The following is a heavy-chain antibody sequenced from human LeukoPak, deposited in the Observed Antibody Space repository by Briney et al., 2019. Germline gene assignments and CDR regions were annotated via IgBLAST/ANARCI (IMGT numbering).Heavy chain of an antibody. CDR1: GGSFSGYY. V-gene: IGHV4-59*10. CDR2: IYDTGST. J-gene: IGHJ2*01. Sequence: PSETLSLTCAVYGGSFSGYYWSWIRQPAGKGLEWIGRIYDTGSTNYNPSLKSRVTMSVDTSKNQFSLKLSSVTAADTAVYYCVRGGDWYFALWGRGTLVTVSS. CDR3: VRGGDWYFAL.